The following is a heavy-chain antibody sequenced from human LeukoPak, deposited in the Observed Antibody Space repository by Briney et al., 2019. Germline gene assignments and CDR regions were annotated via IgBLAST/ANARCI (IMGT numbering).Heavy chain of an antibody. D-gene: IGHD2-2*01. V-gene: IGHV3-23*01. CDR2: ISGSGGST. CDR3: AKFTAIVVVPAAVIGMDV. J-gene: IGHJ6*02. Sequence: QPGGSLRLSCAASGFTFSSYAMSWVRQAPGKGLEWVSAISGSGGSTYYADSVKGRFTISRDNSKNTLYLQMNSLRAEDTAVYYCAKFTAIVVVPAAVIGMDVWGQGTTVTVSS. CDR1: GFTFSSYA.